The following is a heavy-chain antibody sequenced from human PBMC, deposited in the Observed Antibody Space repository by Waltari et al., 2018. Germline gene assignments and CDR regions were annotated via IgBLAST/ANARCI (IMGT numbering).Heavy chain of an antibody. Sequence: QVQLVQSGAEVKKPGSSVKVSCKASGGTFSSYAISWVRQAPGQGLEWMGGIIPIFGTANYAQKFQGRVTITTDESTSTAYMELNSLRAEDTALYYCAKDISVAAAGIFDYWGQGTLVTVSS. CDR3: AKDISVAAAGIFDY. CDR1: GGTFSSYA. J-gene: IGHJ4*02. V-gene: IGHV1-69*05. D-gene: IGHD6-13*01. CDR2: IIPIFGTA.